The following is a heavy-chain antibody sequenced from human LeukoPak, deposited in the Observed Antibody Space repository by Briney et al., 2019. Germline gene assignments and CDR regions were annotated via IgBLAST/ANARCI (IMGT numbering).Heavy chain of an antibody. V-gene: IGHV3-7*03. D-gene: IGHD6-19*01. J-gene: IGHJ2*01. CDR1: GFTFSNYW. Sequence: GGSLRLSCAASGFTFSNYWMNWVRQAPGKGPEWVANIKEDGSEIYYVDSVKGRFTISRDNAKNSLYLQMSSLRAEDTAVYYCARKRSGWLNWYFDLWGRGTLVTVSS. CDR3: ARKRSGWLNWYFDL. CDR2: IKEDGSEI.